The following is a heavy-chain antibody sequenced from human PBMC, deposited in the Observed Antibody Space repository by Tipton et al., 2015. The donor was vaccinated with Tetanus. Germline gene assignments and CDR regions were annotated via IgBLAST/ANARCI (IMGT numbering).Heavy chain of an antibody. CDR3: TTPIPLVRGVVPY. CDR2: IRSKANSYAT. Sequence: SLRLSCAASGFTFSGSTMYWVRQASGKGLEWVGRIRSKANSYATTYAAAVKGRFTFSRDDSKNTAYLQMNSLKTEDTAVYYCTTPIPLVRGVVPYWGQGTLVTVSS. D-gene: IGHD3-10*01. CDR1: GFTFSGST. J-gene: IGHJ4*02. V-gene: IGHV3-73*01.